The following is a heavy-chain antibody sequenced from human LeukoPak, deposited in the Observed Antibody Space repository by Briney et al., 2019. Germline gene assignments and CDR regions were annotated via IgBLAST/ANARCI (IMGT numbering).Heavy chain of an antibody. J-gene: IGHJ3*02. CDR2: IYSGGST. CDR1: GFTVSSNY. CDR3: ARGYGDYEPDAFDI. Sequence: GGSLRLSCAASGFTVSSNYMSWVRQAPGKGLEWVSVIYSGGSTYYADSVKGRFTISRDNSKNTLYLQMNSLRAEDTAEYYCARGYGDYEPDAFDIWGQGTMVTVSS. D-gene: IGHD4-17*01. V-gene: IGHV3-66*02.